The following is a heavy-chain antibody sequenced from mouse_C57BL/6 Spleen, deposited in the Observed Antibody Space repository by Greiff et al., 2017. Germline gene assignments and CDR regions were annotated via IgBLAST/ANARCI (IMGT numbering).Heavy chain of an antibody. Sequence: EVKLMESGEGLVKPGGSLKLSCAASGFTFSSYATSWVRQTPEKRLEWVAYISSGGDYIYYADTVKGRFTISRDNARNTLYLQMSSLKSEDTAMYYCTRDRTTVVEDAMDYWGQGTSVTVSS. CDR3: TRDRTTVVEDAMDY. CDR1: GFTFSSYA. V-gene: IGHV5-9-1*02. J-gene: IGHJ4*01. CDR2: ISSGGDYI. D-gene: IGHD1-1*01.